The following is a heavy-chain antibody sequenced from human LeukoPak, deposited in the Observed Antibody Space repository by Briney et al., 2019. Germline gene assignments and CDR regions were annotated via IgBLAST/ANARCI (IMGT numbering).Heavy chain of an antibody. CDR3: AKVSGYTYGYFDY. CDR1: RFIFTNYW. Sequence: GGSLRLSCAASRFIFTNYWIHWVRQAPGKGLEWVSGISWNSGSVDYADSVKGRFTISRDNAKNSLYLQMNSLRAEDTALYYCAKVSGYTYGYFDYWGQGTLVTVSS. V-gene: IGHV3-9*01. CDR2: ISWNSGSV. D-gene: IGHD5-18*01. J-gene: IGHJ4*02.